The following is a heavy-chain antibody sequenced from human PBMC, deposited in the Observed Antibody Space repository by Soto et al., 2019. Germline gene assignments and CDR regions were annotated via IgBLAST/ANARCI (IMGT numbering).Heavy chain of an antibody. CDR3: AGTRLIAAAGIPLGMDV. D-gene: IGHD6-13*01. J-gene: IGHJ6*02. CDR1: GRSFSGYY. CDR2: INHSGST. Sequence: SETLSLTCAVYGRSFSGYYWSWIRQPPGKGLEWIGEINHSGSTNYNPSLKSRVTISVDTSKNQFSLKLSSVTAADTAVYYCAGTRLIAAAGIPLGMDVWGQGTTVTVSS. V-gene: IGHV4-34*01.